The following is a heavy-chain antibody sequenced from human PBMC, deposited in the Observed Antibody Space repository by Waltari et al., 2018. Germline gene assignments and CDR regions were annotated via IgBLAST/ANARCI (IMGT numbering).Heavy chain of an antibody. CDR3: ARAGLLGAFDV. V-gene: IGHV3-74*03. J-gene: IGHJ3*01. CDR2: INNDGSST. D-gene: IGHD2-15*01. Sequence: EVQLLESGGGLVQPGGSLRLSCAASGVPLSRSWIHWVRQSPGKGLMWVSRINNDGSSTVYADSVKGRFTISRDDAKNTVSLQMNNLSAEDTALYYCARAGLLGAFDVWGQGTMVTVSS. CDR1: GVPLSRSW.